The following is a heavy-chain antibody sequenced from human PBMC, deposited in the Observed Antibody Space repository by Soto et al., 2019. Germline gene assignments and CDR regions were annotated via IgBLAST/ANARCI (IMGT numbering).Heavy chain of an antibody. CDR3: MRRIYDSSGYYYAY. Sequence: PGESLKISCKGSGYRLTSYWTGWVRLVPENGQEWMGIIYVGASGYTDTRYSPSLQGRVTISVDKSNSTSFLQWSTLKASDTAIYYCMRRIYDSSGYYYAYWGQGTLVTVSS. CDR2: IYVGASGYTDT. J-gene: IGHJ4*02. CDR1: GYRLTSYW. D-gene: IGHD6-25*01. V-gene: IGHV5-51*01.